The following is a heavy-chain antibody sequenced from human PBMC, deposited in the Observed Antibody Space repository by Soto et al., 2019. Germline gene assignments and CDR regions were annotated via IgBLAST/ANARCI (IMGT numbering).Heavy chain of an antibody. D-gene: IGHD6-19*01. CDR3: ARHRRIAVAGNYYYYYGMDV. CDR2: IYYSGST. Sequence: SETLSLTCTVSGGSISSSSYYWGWIRQPPGKGLEWIGSIYYSGSTYYNPSLKSRVTISVDTSKNQFSLKLSSVTAADTAVYYCARHRRIAVAGNYYYYYGMDVWGQGTTVTVSS. J-gene: IGHJ6*02. CDR1: GGSISSSSYY. V-gene: IGHV4-39*01.